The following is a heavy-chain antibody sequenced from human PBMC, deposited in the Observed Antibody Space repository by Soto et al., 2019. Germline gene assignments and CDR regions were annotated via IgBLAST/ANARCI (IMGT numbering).Heavy chain of an antibody. CDR3: ATAAGTSLYEVWFDP. CDR2: ISAYNGNT. CDR1: GYTFTSYG. Sequence: GASVKVSCKASGYTFTSYGISWVRQAPGQGLEWMGWISAYNGNTNYAQKLQGRVTMTTDTSTSTAYMELRSLRSDDTAVYYCATAAGTSLYEVWFDPWGQGTLVTGSS. V-gene: IGHV1-18*01. J-gene: IGHJ5*02. D-gene: IGHD6-13*01.